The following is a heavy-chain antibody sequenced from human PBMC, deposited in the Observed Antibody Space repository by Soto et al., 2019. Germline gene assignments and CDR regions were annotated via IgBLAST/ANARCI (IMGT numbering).Heavy chain of an antibody. CDR3: ARHPWGQSTNYYDSSGYYFWFDP. J-gene: IGHJ5*02. Sequence: PSETLSLTCTVSGGSISSYYWSWIRQPPGKGLEWIGYIYYSGSTNYSPSLKSRVTISVDTSKNQFSLKLSSVTAADTAVYYRARHPWGQSTNYYDSSGYYFWFDPWGQGTLVTVSS. CDR1: GGSISSYY. V-gene: IGHV4-59*08. CDR2: IYYSGST. D-gene: IGHD3-22*01.